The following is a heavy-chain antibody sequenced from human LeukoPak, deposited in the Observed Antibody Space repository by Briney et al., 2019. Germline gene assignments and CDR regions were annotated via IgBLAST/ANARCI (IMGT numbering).Heavy chain of an antibody. J-gene: IGHJ5*02. CDR2: SRNKANSYTT. Sequence: GGSLRLSCAASGFTFSSYAVSWVRQAPGKGLEWVGRSRNKANSYTTEYAASVKGRFTISRDDSKNSLYLQMNGLKTEDTAVYCCARGMGHHWFDPWGQGTLVTVSS. CDR1: GFTFSSYA. CDR3: ARGMGHHWFDP. V-gene: IGHV3-72*01. D-gene: IGHD2-8*01.